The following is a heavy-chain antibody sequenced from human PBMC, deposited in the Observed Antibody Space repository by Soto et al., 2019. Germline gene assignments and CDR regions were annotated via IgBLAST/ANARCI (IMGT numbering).Heavy chain of an antibody. J-gene: IGHJ4*02. CDR3: ARREGAVAGSFDY. D-gene: IGHD6-19*01. CDR1: GGSFSGYY. Sequence: TSETLSLTCAVYGGSFSGYYWSWIRQPPGKGLEWIGEINHSGSTNYNPSLKSRVTISVDTSKNQFSLKLSSVTAADTAVYYCARREGAVAGSFDYWGQGTLVTVSS. CDR2: INHSGST. V-gene: IGHV4-34*01.